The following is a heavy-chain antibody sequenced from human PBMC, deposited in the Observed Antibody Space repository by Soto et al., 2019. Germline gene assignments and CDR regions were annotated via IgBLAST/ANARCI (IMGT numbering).Heavy chain of an antibody. CDR2: INPNSGDT. CDR3: LVVFDAFDI. V-gene: IGHV1-2*04. D-gene: IGHD2-15*01. Sequence: ASGYSFTGYYVHWVRQAPGQGLQWMGLINPNSGDTNYAQKFQGWVTMTGDTSISTAYMELSRLTSDDTAVYYCLVVFDAFDIWGQGTMVTVSS. J-gene: IGHJ3*02. CDR1: GYSFTGYY.